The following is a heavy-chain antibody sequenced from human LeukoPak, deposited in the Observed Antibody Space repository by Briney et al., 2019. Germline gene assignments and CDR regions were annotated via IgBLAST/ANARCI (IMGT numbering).Heavy chain of an antibody. Sequence: PGGSLRLSCTASGFSFSTSWTSWVRQTPGKGLEWVANIKKDGSEEYYVDSVKTRFTISRDNAKNSLYLQLNSLIVEDTAVYYCARLSTSVAGGDHWGQGTLVTVSS. CDR2: IKKDGSEE. CDR1: GFSFSTSW. J-gene: IGHJ4*02. CDR3: ARLSTSVAGGDH. D-gene: IGHD6-19*01. V-gene: IGHV3-7*01.